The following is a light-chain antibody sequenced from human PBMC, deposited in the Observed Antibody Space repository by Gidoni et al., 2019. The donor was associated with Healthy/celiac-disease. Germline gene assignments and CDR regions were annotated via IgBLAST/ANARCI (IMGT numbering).Light chain of an antibody. J-gene: IGKJ4*01. CDR2: GAS. CDR1: QSVSSSY. Sequence: EIVLTQSPGTLSLSPGERAPLSFRASQSVSSSYLAWYQQKPGQAPRLLNYGASSRATGIPDRFSGSGSGTDFTLTISRLEPEDFAVYYCQQYGSSPPRTFGGGTKVEIK. CDR3: QQYGSSPPRT. V-gene: IGKV3-20*01.